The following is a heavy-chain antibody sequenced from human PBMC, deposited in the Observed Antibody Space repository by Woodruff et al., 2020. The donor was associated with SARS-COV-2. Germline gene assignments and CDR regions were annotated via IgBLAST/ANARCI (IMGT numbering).Heavy chain of an antibody. CDR2: INTNTGNP. V-gene: IGHV7-4-1*02. J-gene: IGHJ4*02. CDR1: YTFTSYA. CDR3: ASLKGGSCYV. D-gene: IGHD2-15*01. Sequence: YTFTSYAMKWLRQAPGQGLEWMGWINTNTGNPTYAQGFTGRFVFSLDTSVSTAYLQISSLKAEDTAVYYCASLKGGSCYVWGQGTLVT.